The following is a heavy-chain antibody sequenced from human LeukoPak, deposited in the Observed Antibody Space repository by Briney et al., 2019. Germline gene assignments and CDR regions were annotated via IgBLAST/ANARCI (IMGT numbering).Heavy chain of an antibody. CDR1: GFTFSSYW. V-gene: IGHV3-74*01. Sequence: GGSLRLSCAASGFTFSSYWMHWVRQAPGKGLVWVSRINSDGGSTSYADSVKGRFTISRDNAKNTLYLQMNSLRAEDTAVYYCARDYGDYFTSSYFDYWGQGTLVTVSS. D-gene: IGHD4-17*01. CDR3: ARDYGDYFTSSYFDY. J-gene: IGHJ4*02. CDR2: INSDGGST.